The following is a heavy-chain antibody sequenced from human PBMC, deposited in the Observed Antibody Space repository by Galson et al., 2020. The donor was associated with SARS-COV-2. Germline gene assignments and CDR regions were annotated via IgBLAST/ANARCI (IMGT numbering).Heavy chain of an antibody. V-gene: IGHV4-59*08. J-gene: IGHJ4*02. Sequence: ETSETLSLTCTVSGGSISNYYWSWIRQPPGKGLEWIAYIHFSGSTNSNPSLKSRITMSVDTSQNQFSLRLTSVTAADTAVYYGARHSQDPSRFDSQFGYWGQGTLVTVSS. CDR3: ARHSQDPSRFDSQFGY. CDR2: IHFSGST. CDR1: GGSISNYY. D-gene: IGHD3-9*01.